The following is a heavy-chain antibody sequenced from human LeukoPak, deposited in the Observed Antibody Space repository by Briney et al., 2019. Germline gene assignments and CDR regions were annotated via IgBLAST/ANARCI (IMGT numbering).Heavy chain of an antibody. CDR2: INPNNGGT. CDR3: ARGYSSPVPNFDY. D-gene: IGHD6-13*01. Sequence: ASVKVSCKASGYTFTSYYMHWVRQAPGPGLEWMGWINPNNGGTSYAQKFQVKVNMTRYTSITTSYMELPSLTSDDTAVYYCARGYSSPVPNFDYWGQGTLVTVSS. J-gene: IGHJ4*02. V-gene: IGHV1-2*02. CDR1: GYTFTSYY.